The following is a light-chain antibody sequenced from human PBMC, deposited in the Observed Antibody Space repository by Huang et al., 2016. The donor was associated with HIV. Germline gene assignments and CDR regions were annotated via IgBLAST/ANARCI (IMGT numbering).Light chain of an antibody. Sequence: DIQMTQSPSSLSASLGDKVTITCQASLDINNFLNWYQQKPGKAPKLLISDASDLETGVPSRFRGSRSGTDCTLTVSSLQAEDIGTYYCQQYDTFPLTFGQGTNVEI. CDR1: LDINNF. J-gene: IGKJ1*01. CDR2: DAS. V-gene: IGKV1-33*01. CDR3: QQYDTFPLT.